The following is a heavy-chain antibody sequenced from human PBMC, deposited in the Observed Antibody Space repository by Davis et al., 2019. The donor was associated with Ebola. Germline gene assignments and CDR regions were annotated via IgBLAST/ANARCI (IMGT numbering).Heavy chain of an antibody. J-gene: IGHJ5*02. V-gene: IGHV4-34*01. CDR3: ARDPGSGSYKNWFDP. D-gene: IGHD3-10*01. CDR2: INHSGST. Sequence: MPSETLSLTCAVYGGSFSGYYWSWIRQPPGKGLEWIGEINHSGSTNYNPSLKSRVTISIDTSKNQFSLNLTSVTAADTAVYYCARDPGSGSYKNWFDPWGQGTLVTVSS. CDR1: GGSFSGYY.